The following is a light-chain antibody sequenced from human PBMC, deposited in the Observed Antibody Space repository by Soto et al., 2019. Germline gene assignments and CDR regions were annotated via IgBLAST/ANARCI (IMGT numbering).Light chain of an antibody. CDR3: QQYNNWPLT. CDR2: GAS. CDR1: QSVSSN. V-gene: IGKV3-15*01. J-gene: IGKJ1*01. Sequence: EMVLTQSPGTLSLSPGERATLSCRASQSVSSNLAWYQQKPGQAPRLLIYGASTRATGIPARFSGSGSGTEFTLTISSLQSEDFAVYYCQQYNNWPLTFGQGTKVDI.